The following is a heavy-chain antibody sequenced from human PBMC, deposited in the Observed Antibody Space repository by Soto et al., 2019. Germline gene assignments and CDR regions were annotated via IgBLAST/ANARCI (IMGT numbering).Heavy chain of an antibody. J-gene: IGHJ4*02. CDR1: GFNFDDYA. D-gene: IGHD3-16*02. V-gene: IGHV3-9*01. CDR2: ISWNSGSI. Sequence: EVQLVESGGDLVQPGRSLRLSCAASGFNFDDYAMHWVRQAPGKGLEWVSGISWNSGSIGYADSVKGRFTISRDNAKNSLYLQMNSLRAEDTALYYCAKDIWELSYYFDYWGRGTLVTVSS. CDR3: AKDIWELSYYFDY.